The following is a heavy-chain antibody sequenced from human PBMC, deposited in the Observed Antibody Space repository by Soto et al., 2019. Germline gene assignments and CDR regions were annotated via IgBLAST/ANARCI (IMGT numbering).Heavy chain of an antibody. Sequence: QVQLVQSGAEVQKPGSSVKVSCKASGGTFSSYAISWVRQAPGQGLEWMGGIIPIFGTANYAQKFQGRVTITADESTSTAYMELSSLRSEDTAVYYCARVIPVEMATIKGAFDIWGQGTMVTVSS. J-gene: IGHJ3*02. CDR1: GGTFSSYA. V-gene: IGHV1-69*01. CDR2: IIPIFGTA. CDR3: ARVIPVEMATIKGAFDI. D-gene: IGHD5-12*01.